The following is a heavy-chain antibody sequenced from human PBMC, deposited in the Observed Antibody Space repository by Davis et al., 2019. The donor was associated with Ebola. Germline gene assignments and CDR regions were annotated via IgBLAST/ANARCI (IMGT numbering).Heavy chain of an antibody. D-gene: IGHD6-19*01. V-gene: IGHV3-21*01. J-gene: IGHJ3*02. Sequence: GESLKISCAASGFSFSSYNMNWVRQAPGKGLEWVSSISSTSTYIYYAGSVKGRFTISRDNAKNSLYLQMTSLRVEDTAVYYCAGGESGWDASDIWGRGTMVTVSS. CDR1: GFSFSSYN. CDR2: ISSTSTYI. CDR3: AGGESGWDASDI.